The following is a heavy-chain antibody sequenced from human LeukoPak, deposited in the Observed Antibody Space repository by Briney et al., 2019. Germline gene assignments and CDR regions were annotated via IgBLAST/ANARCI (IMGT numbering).Heavy chain of an antibody. J-gene: IGHJ3*02. CDR3: ARDPTIAVAGDDRGGDAFDI. V-gene: IGHV4-38-2*02. CDR1: EFSVCSNY. Sequence: GSLRLSCAASEFSVCSNYMTWVRQAPGKGLEWIGSIYHSGSTYYNPSLKSRVTISVDTSKNQFSLKLSSVTAADTAVYYCARDPTIAVAGDDRGGDAFDIWGQGTMVTVSS. D-gene: IGHD6-19*01. CDR2: IYHSGST.